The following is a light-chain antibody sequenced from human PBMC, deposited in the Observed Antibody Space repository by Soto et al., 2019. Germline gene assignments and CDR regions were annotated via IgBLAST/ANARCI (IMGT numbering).Light chain of an antibody. J-gene: IGKJ5*01. CDR1: PSVSSSY. V-gene: IGKV3D-20*02. Sequence: EIVLPQSPGPLSLSPGESATLSGRASPSVSSSYLAWYQQKPGQAPRLLIYDASTRAAGIPARFSGSGSGTDFTLTISRLEPEDFAVYYCQQRSNWPPGITVGQGKRLEIK. CDR2: DAS. CDR3: QQRSNWPPGIT.